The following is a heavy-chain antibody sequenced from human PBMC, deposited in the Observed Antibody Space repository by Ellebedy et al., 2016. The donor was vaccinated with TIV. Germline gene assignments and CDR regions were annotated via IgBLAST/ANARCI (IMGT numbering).Heavy chain of an antibody. CDR1: GFIFSHYH. Sequence: GESLKISCAPSGFIFSHYHMHWVRQAPGKGLEWVALIWSDGSEEYYAASVKGRFTLSSDNSKNTLYLQINSRTAKDTAVYYCPREVLGGQGDMDVWGQGTTVTVSS. CDR2: IWSDGSEE. J-gene: IGHJ6*02. CDR3: PREVLGGQGDMDV. D-gene: IGHD3-10*01. V-gene: IGHV3-33*01.